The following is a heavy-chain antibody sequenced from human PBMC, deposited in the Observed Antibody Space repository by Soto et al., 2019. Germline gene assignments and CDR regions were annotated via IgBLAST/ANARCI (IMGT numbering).Heavy chain of an antibody. V-gene: IGHV1-2*04. CDR2: INPNSGGT. Sequence: ASVKVSCKASGYTFTGYYMHLVRQAPGQGLEWMGWINPNSGGTNYAQKFQGWVTMTRDTSISTAYMELSRLRSDDTAVYYCAGESLGTAAQSYYYNDMDVCAQGTTVIVAS. CDR1: GYTFTGYY. CDR3: AGESLGTAAQSYYYNDMDV. J-gene: IGHJ6*02. D-gene: IGHD2-21*02.